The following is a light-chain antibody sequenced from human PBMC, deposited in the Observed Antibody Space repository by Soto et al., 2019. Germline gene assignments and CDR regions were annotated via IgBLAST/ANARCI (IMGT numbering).Light chain of an antibody. CDR2: DNN. V-gene: IGLV1-51*01. J-gene: IGLJ2*01. CDR3: GTWDSSLSARV. Sequence: QSLLTQPPSVSAAPGQKVTISCSGSSSNIGNNYVSWYQQLPGTAPKLLIYDNNKRPSGIPDRFSGSKSGTSATLGITGLQTGDEADYYCGTWDSSLSARVFGGGTKVTVL. CDR1: SSNIGNNY.